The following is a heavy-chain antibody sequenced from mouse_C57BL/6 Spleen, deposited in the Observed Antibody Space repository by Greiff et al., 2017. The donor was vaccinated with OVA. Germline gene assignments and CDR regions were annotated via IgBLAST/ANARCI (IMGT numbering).Heavy chain of an antibody. D-gene: IGHD1-1*01. V-gene: IGHV1-82*01. J-gene: IGHJ2*01. Sequence: VQGVESGPELVKPGASVKISCKASGYAFSSSWMNWVKQRPGKGLEWIGRIYPGDGDTNYNGKFKGKATLTADKSSSTAYMQLSSLTSEDSAVYFCARSGLLPYFDYWGQGTTLTVSS. CDR1: GYAFSSSW. CDR2: IYPGDGDT. CDR3: ARSGLLPYFDY.